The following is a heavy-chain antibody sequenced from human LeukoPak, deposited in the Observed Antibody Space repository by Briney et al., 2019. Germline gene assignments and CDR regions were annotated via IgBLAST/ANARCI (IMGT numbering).Heavy chain of an antibody. CDR3: ARDQGIAVAGISYDY. V-gene: IGHV3-30*02. D-gene: IGHD6-19*01. Sequence: PGGSLRLSCAASGFIFSNYGMYWVRQAPGKGLEWVSFIRYDGSDKYYADSVKGRFTISKDKSKNTLYLQMNSLRAEDTAVYYCARDQGIAVAGISYDYWGQGTLVTVSS. CDR2: IRYDGSDK. J-gene: IGHJ4*02. CDR1: GFIFSNYG.